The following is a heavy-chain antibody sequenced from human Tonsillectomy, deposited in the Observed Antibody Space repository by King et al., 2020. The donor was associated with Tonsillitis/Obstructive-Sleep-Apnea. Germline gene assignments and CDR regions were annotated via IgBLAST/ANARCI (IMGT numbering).Heavy chain of an antibody. CDR2: IYYSGST. D-gene: IGHD6-19*01. Sequence: VQLQESGPGLVKPSETLSLTCTVSGGSISSYYWSWIRQPPGKGLEWIGYIYYSGSTNYNPSLKSRVTISVDTSKNQFSLKLSSVTAADTAVYYCARLPGGGSGWARLEDYYYGMDVWGQGTTVTVSS. V-gene: IGHV4-59*08. CDR1: GGSISSYY. CDR3: ARLPGGGSGWARLEDYYYGMDV. J-gene: IGHJ6*02.